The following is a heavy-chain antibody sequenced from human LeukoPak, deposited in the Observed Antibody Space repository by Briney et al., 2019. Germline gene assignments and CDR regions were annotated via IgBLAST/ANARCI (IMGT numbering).Heavy chain of an antibody. D-gene: IGHD3-16*01. J-gene: IGHJ3*02. CDR2: IHHSGST. Sequence: PSETLSLTCTVSGDSINNYYWNWIRQPPGKGLEWIGEIHHSGSTNYNPSLKSRVKMSIDTSKNQFSLNLTSVTAADTAVYYCVRGGGSYFIWGQGATVTVSS. CDR1: GDSINNYY. CDR3: VRGGGSYFI. V-gene: IGHV4-59*04.